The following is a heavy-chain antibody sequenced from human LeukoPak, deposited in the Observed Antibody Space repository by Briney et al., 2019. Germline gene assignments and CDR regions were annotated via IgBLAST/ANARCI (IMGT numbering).Heavy chain of an antibody. J-gene: IGHJ4*02. CDR2: IGGSGGST. Sequence: GGSLRLSCAASGFTFSSYAMSWVRQAPGKGLEWVSAIGGSGGSTYYADSVKGRFTISRDNSKNTLYLQMNSLRAEDTAVYYCAKVKGGYSSSWSDYWGQGTLVTVSS. CDR1: GFTFSSYA. V-gene: IGHV3-23*01. CDR3: AKVKGGYSSSWSDY. D-gene: IGHD6-13*01.